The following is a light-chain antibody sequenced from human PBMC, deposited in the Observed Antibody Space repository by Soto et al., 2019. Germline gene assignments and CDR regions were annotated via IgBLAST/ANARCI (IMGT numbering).Light chain of an antibody. J-gene: IGLJ2*01. CDR3: SAWDSRLSTVL. Sequence: QAVVTQPPSASGTPGQTVTISCSGSDSNIGRNSVDWYLQLPGTAPKLLIYTNTQRPSGVPDRFSASKSATSASLAISGLQSDDEADYYCSAWDSRLSTVLFGGGTKLTVL. CDR2: TNT. CDR1: DSNIGRNS. V-gene: IGLV1-44*01.